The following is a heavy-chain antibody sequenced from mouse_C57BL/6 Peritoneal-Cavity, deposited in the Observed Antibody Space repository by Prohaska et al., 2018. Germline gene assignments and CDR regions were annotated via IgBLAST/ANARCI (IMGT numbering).Heavy chain of an antibody. V-gene: IGHV11-2*01. Sequence: EVQLLEIGGGLVQPGGSRGLSCEGSGFTFSGFWMSWVRQTPVKTLEWIGDINSDGSTINYAPSIKDRFTIFIDNDKSTLYLQMSNVRSENTATYFCMRYGNYWYFDVWGTGTTVTVSS. CDR2: INSDGSTI. CDR3: MRYGNYWYFDV. CDR1: GFTFSGFW. J-gene: IGHJ1*03. D-gene: IGHD2-1*01.